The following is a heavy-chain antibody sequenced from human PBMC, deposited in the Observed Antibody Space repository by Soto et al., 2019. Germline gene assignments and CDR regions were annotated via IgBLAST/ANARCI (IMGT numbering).Heavy chain of an antibody. CDR2: ISSSGSTA. CDR1: GFTFSRFE. Sequence: PGGALRLSCAASGFTFSRFELHWVRQAPGKGLEWISYISSSGSTAYYASSVEGRFTISRDNANNSVYLQMDSLRAEDTALYYCTRAAWFPYLSFYWGQGALVTVSS. V-gene: IGHV3-48*03. D-gene: IGHD3-10*01. CDR3: TRAAWFPYLSFY. J-gene: IGHJ4*02.